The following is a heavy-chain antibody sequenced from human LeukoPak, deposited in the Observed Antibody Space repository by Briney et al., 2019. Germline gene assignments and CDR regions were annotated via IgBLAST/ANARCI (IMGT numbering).Heavy chain of an antibody. D-gene: IGHD3-16*01. J-gene: IGHJ4*02. CDR3: ARDRALGSGKYYFDY. V-gene: IGHV4-59*01. CDR1: GDSISNYY. Sequence: SSETLSLTCTVSGDSISNYYWSWIRQPPGKGLQWIGYIDDSGSTNYNPSLKSRVTISVDTSKTHFSLKLSSVTAADTAVYYCARDRALGSGKYYFDYWGQGTLVTVSS. CDR2: IDDSGST.